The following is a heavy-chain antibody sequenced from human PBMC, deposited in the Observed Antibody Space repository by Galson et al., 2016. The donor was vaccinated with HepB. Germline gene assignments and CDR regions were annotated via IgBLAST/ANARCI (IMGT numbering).Heavy chain of an antibody. CDR2: INTNTGNP. CDR1: GYNFTDYG. V-gene: IGHV7-4-1*02. Sequence: SVKVSCKASGYNFTDYGIIWVRQAPGQGLEWMGWINTNTGNPTYAQGFTRRFVLSLDTSVSTAYLQIRNLKAGDAAVYYCARDLLNGFIAEVGNNYLDPWGQGTLVTVSS. CDR3: ARDLLNGFIAEVGNNYLDP. D-gene: IGHD6-13*01. J-gene: IGHJ5*02.